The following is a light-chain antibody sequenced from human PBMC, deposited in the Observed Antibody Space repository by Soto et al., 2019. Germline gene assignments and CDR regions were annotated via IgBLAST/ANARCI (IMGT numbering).Light chain of an antibody. Sequence: EIVLTQSPGTLSLSPGERATLSCRASQSVSSSYLAWYQQKPGQAPRLLICAASSRATGIPDRFSGSGSGTDFPLTISRLEPEDFAVYYCQQYGGSPPTFGQGTKVEIK. CDR2: AAS. CDR3: QQYGGSPPT. V-gene: IGKV3-20*01. J-gene: IGKJ1*01. CDR1: QSVSSSY.